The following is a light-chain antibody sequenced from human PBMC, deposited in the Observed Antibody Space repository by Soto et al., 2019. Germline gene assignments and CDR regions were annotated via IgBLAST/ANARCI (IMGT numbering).Light chain of an antibody. Sequence: LTQPASVSGSPGQSITISRTGTSSDVGGYNYVSWYQQHPGKAPKLMIYEVSNRPLGVSNRFSGSKSGNTASLTISGLQAEDEADYYCTSYTSSSTLDVFGTGTKVTVL. CDR1: SSDVGGYNY. CDR2: EVS. CDR3: TSYTSSSTLDV. J-gene: IGLJ1*01. V-gene: IGLV2-14*01.